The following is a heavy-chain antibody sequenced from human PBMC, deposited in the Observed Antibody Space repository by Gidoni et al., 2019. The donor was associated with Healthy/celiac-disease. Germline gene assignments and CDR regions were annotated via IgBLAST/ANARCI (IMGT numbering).Heavy chain of an antibody. Sequence: EVQLVESGGGLVKPGGSLRLSCAASGFTFSNAWMSWVRQAPGKGLEWVGRIKSKTDGGTTDYAAPVKGRFTISRDDSKNTLYLQMNSLKTEDTAVYYCTTKGSIQLSGRDVWGQGTTVTVSS. CDR2: IKSKTDGGTT. V-gene: IGHV3-15*01. D-gene: IGHD5-18*01. CDR1: GFTFSNAW. CDR3: TTKGSIQLSGRDV. J-gene: IGHJ6*02.